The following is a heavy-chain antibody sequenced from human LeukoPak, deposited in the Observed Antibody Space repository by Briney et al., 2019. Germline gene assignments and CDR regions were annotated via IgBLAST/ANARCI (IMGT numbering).Heavy chain of an antibody. CDR1: GFIFGTYA. Sequence: GGSLRLSCAASGFIFGTYAMHWVRQAPGKGLEWVSTISGSAGSTYYADSVKGRFTISRDNSKNTLYLQMNSLRAEDTAVYYCAKHLGSDYYSAFDYWGQGTLVTVSS. V-gene: IGHV3-23*01. CDR3: AKHLGSDYYSAFDY. CDR2: ISGSAGST. J-gene: IGHJ4*02. D-gene: IGHD3-22*01.